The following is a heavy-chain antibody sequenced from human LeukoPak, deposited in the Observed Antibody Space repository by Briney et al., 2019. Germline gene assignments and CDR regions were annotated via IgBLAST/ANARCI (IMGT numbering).Heavy chain of an antibody. CDR1: GGTFSSYA. J-gene: IGHJ3*02. Sequence: GASVKVSCKASGGTFSSYAISWVRQAPGQGLEWMGWISAYNGNTNYAQKLQGRVTMTTDTSTSTAYMELRSLRSDDTAVYYCARLSYYDSSGYYGDAFDIWGQGTMVTVSS. V-gene: IGHV1-18*01. CDR3: ARLSYYDSSGYYGDAFDI. D-gene: IGHD3-22*01. CDR2: ISAYNGNT.